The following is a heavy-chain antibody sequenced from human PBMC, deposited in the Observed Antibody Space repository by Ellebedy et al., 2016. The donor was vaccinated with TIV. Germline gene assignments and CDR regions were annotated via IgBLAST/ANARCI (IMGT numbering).Heavy chain of an antibody. CDR3: ARDRGYIVGAMGAFDI. Sequence: AASVKVSCKASGGTFSSYAISWVRQAPGQGLEWMGRIIPILGIANYAQKFQGRVTITRDTSASTAYMELSSLRSEDTAVYYCARDRGYIVGAMGAFDIWGQGTMVTVSS. CDR1: GGTFSSYA. D-gene: IGHD1-26*01. V-gene: IGHV1-69*04. CDR2: IIPILGIA. J-gene: IGHJ3*02.